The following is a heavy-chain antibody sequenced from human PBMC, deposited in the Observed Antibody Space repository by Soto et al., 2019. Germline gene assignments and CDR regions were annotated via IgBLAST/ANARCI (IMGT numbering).Heavy chain of an antibody. V-gene: IGHV5-10-1*01. CDR3: ARNKIAFGGAFYGRDV. D-gene: IGHD3-16*01. CDR1: VYSFTCYW. J-gene: IGHJ6*02. CDR2: IDPNDYYT. Sequence: SWKISCKGSVYSFTCYWLRWVRQMLGKGLEWMGRIDPNDYYTNYSPSFQGHVTISADTYMRTGYMELSRLRSDDTAVYYCARNKIAFGGAFYGRDVWGQLATVTDSS.